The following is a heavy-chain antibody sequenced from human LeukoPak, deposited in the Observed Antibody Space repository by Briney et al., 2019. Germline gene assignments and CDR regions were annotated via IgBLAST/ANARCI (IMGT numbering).Heavy chain of an antibody. D-gene: IGHD5-24*01. Sequence: GRSLRLSCAASGFTFSSYAMHWVRQAPGKGLEGVAVISYDGSNKYYADSVKGRFTISRDNSKNTLYLQMNSLRAEDTAVYYCARWLQSWGVFDYWGQGTLVTVSS. CDR1: GFTFSSYA. J-gene: IGHJ4*02. V-gene: IGHV3-30*04. CDR2: ISYDGSNK. CDR3: ARWLQSWGVFDY.